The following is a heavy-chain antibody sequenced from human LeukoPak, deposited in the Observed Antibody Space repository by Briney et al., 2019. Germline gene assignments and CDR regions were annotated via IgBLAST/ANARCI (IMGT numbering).Heavy chain of an antibody. J-gene: IGHJ3*02. V-gene: IGHV4-59*01. CDR1: GGSISSYY. CDR3: ARRGGTTYGNDAFDI. Sequence: LETLSLTCTVSGGSISSYYWSWLRQPPGKGLEWIGYIYYSGSTNYNPSLKSRVTISVDTSKNQFSLKLSSVTAADTAVYYCARRGGTTYGNDAFDIWGQGTMVTVSS. D-gene: IGHD1-1*01. CDR2: IYYSGST.